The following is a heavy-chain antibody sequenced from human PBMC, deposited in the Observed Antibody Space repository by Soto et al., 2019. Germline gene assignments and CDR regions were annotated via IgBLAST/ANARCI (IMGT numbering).Heavy chain of an antibody. V-gene: IGHV4-59*01. CDR2: IYYSGST. CDR3: ARVEDESSSSWYRAFDI. Sequence: SETLSLTCTVSGGSISSYYWSWIRQPPGKGLEWIGYIYYSGSTNYNPSLKSRVTISVDTSKNQFSLKLSSVTAADTAMYYCARVEDESSSSWYRAFDIWGQGTMVTVSS. D-gene: IGHD6-13*01. CDR1: GGSISSYY. J-gene: IGHJ3*02.